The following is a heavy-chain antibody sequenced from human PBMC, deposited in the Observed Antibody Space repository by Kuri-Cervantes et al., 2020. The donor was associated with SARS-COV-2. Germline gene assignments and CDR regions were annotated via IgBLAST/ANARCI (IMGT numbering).Heavy chain of an antibody. Sequence: GGSLRLSCTASGFIFSDYYMTWIRQAPGKGLEWVSNIGPSGTTKYYADSVKGRFTISRDNSKNTLYLQMNSLRAEDTAVYYCAREGIAVAGPIDYWGQGTLVTVSS. CDR2: IGPSGTTK. CDR1: GFIFSDYY. J-gene: IGHJ4*02. D-gene: IGHD6-19*01. CDR3: AREGIAVAGPIDY. V-gene: IGHV3-11*04.